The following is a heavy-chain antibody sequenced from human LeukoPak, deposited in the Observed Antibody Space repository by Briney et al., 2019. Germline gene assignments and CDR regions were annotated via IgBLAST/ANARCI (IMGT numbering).Heavy chain of an antibody. CDR2: IYTSGST. V-gene: IGHV4-61*02. CDR3: ASRIGSSGYGN. J-gene: IGHJ4*02. Sequence: PSETLSLTCTVSGGSISSGSYYWSWIRQPAGKGLEWIGRIYTSGSTNYNPSLKSRVTISVDTSKNQFSLKLSSVTAADTAVYYCASRIGSSGYGNWGQGTLVTVSS. D-gene: IGHD3-22*01. CDR1: GGSISSGSYY.